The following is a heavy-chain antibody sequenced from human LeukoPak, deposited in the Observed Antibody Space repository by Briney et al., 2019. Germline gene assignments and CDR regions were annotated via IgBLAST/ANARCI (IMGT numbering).Heavy chain of an antibody. CDR2: IYTSGST. Sequence: SETLSLTRTVSGGSIGSYYWSWIRQPPGKGLEWIGYIYTSGSTNYNPSLKSRVTISVDTSKNQFSLKLSSVTAADTAVYYCASSGYSSGWYGYWGQGTLVTVSS. CDR3: ASSGYSSGWYGY. V-gene: IGHV4-4*09. J-gene: IGHJ4*02. CDR1: GGSIGSYY. D-gene: IGHD6-19*01.